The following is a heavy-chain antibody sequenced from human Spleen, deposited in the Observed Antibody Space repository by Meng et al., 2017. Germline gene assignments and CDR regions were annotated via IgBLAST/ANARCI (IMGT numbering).Heavy chain of an antibody. V-gene: IGHV1-2*06. CDR2: IDPKSGDT. CDR1: GYNFPDYW. Sequence: QVQRVQSGAEVKKPGASVKVSCKPSGYNFPDYWLHWVRRAPGQGLEWMGRIDPKSGDTHYAQRFQGRVTMTGDTSISTAYMELSGLRSDDTAMYYCARDEDISAAGKLFGDYWGQGTLVTASS. J-gene: IGHJ4*02. D-gene: IGHD6-13*01. CDR3: ARDEDISAAGKLFGDY.